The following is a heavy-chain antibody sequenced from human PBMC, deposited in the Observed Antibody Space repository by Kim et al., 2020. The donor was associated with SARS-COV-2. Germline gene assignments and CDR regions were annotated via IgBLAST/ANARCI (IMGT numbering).Heavy chain of an antibody. J-gene: IGHJ4*02. CDR1: GGSISSGGYY. CDR2: IYYSGST. CDR3: ARGMVYLSGFRKYYFDY. V-gene: IGHV4-31*03. Sequence: SETLSLTCTVSGGSISSGGYYWSWIRQHPGKGLEWIGYIYYSGSTYYNPSLKSRVTISVDTSKNQFSLKLSSVTAADTAVYYCARGMVYLSGFRKYYFDYWGQGTLVTVSS. D-gene: IGHD2-8*01.